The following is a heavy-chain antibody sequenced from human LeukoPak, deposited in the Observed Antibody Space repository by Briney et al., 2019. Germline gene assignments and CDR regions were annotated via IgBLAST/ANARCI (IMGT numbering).Heavy chain of an antibody. D-gene: IGHD1-26*01. V-gene: IGHV1-2*02. Sequence: ASVKVSCKASGYTFTGYYMHWIRQAPGQGLEWMGCINSNNGGTNYAQKFQGRATMTRDTSISTAYMELSRLTSDDTAVYYCAGPWDQIGFDPWGQGTLVTVSS. CDR1: GYTFTGYY. CDR2: INSNNGGT. J-gene: IGHJ5*02. CDR3: AGPWDQIGFDP.